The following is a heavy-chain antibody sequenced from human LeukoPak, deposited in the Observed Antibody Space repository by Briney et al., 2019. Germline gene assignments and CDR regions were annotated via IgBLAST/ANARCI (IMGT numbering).Heavy chain of an antibody. CDR1: GFTFSSYA. CDR2: ISGSGGST. CDR3: AKDVEYSSSCYMDV. D-gene: IGHD6-6*01. V-gene: IGHV3-23*01. Sequence: PGGSLRLSCAASGFTFSSYAMSWVRQAPGKGLEWVSAISGSGGSTYYADSVKGRFTISRDNSKNTLYLQMNSLRAEDTAVYYCAKDVEYSSSCYMDVWGKGTTVTVSS. J-gene: IGHJ6*03.